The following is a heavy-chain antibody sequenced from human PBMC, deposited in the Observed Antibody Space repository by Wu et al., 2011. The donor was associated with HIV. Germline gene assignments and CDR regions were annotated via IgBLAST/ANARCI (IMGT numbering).Heavy chain of an antibody. CDR1: GDTFSTYG. J-gene: IGHJ6*03. V-gene: IGHV1-69*14. CDR2: IIPILGTV. CDR3: ARSPYYYYMDV. Sequence: QVQLVQSGAEVKKPGSSVKVSCKASGDTFSTYGINWVRQAPGQGLEWMGGIIPILGTVKYAQKFQGRVTITADKSTSTACMEVSSLRSEDMAVYYCARSPYYYYMDVWGKGTTVTVSS.